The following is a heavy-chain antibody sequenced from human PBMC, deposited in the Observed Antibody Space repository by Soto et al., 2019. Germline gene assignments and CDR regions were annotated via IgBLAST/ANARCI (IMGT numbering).Heavy chain of an antibody. CDR3: ARMRAAGTFDY. CDR1: GGSIIGYY. CDR2: IYSDGSN. J-gene: IGHJ4*02. V-gene: IGHV4-4*07. Sequence: PAETLSLTCSVSGGSIIGYYWSCIRQPAGKGLESIGRIYSDGSNNYNPSLQRRVTMSVDTSKKPLSLKLTSLTAADTAMYDCARMRAAGTFDYWGQGTLVTVSS. D-gene: IGHD6-13*01.